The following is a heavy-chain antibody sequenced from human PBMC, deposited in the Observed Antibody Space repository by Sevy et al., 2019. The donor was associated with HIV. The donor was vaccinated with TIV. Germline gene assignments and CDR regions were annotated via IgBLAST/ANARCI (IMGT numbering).Heavy chain of an antibody. CDR2: ISSTRGSTT. Sequence: GGSLRLSCAGSGFIFSDYYMSWIRQAPGKGLEWISYISSTRGSTTHYADSVKGRFTISSDNAKNSLYRQMNSLRVEDTAVYYCARESCNTDLDYWGQGTLVTVSS. V-gene: IGHV3-11*01. CDR3: ARESCNTDLDY. D-gene: IGHD5-18*01. CDR1: GFIFSDYY. J-gene: IGHJ4*02.